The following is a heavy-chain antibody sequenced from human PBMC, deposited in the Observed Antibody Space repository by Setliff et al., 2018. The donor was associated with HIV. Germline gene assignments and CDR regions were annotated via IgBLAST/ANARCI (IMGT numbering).Heavy chain of an antibody. J-gene: IGHJ4*02. CDR2: VSFDGSNS. CDR1: GFTFTTFG. D-gene: IGHD4-17*01. V-gene: IGHV3-30*02. Sequence: GGSLRLSCAASGFTFTTFGMHWVRQAPGKGLEWVAFVSFDGSNSYYADSVRGRFTISRDNSKNTLSLQMNSLRPDDTAIYYCTKGVQRLRPYYFDSWGQGILVTVSS. CDR3: TKGVQRLRPYYFDS.